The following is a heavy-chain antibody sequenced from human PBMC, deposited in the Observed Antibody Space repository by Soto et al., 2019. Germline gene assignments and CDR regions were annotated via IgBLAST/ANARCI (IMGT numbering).Heavy chain of an antibody. CDR2: IKQDGTEK. J-gene: IGHJ4*02. D-gene: IGHD2-2*01. CDR3: ARDPSSYQLLYYFDQ. Sequence: SGGSLRLSCAASGFTFSNFWMSWVRQVPGKGLEWVANIKQDGTEKYYVDSVKGRFTISRDNARDSLYLQMNSVRAADTAVYYCARDPSSYQLLYYFDQWGQGSLVTVSS. CDR1: GFTFSNFW. V-gene: IGHV3-7*01.